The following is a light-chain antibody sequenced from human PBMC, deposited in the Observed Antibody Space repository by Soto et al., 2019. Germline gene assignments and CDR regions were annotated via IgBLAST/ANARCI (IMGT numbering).Light chain of an antibody. Sequence: QSVLTQPASVSGSPGQSITISCTGTSSDVDGYNYVSWYQQHPGKAPKLMIYDVSNRPSGVSNRFSGSKSGNTASLTISGLQAEDEADYYCSSYTSSSTLEIGGGTKLTVL. J-gene: IGLJ2*01. CDR3: SSYTSSSTLE. CDR2: DVS. V-gene: IGLV2-14*01. CDR1: SSDVDGYNY.